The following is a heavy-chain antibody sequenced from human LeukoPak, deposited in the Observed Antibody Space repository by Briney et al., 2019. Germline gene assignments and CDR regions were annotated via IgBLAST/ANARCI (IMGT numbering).Heavy chain of an antibody. V-gene: IGHV3-33*06. CDR1: GFTFSDYG. J-gene: IGHJ5*01. CDR3: AKDRGSYSTTADS. D-gene: IGHD1-26*01. Sequence: PGGSLRLSCAASGFTFSDYGIHWVRQAPGKGLEWVAVIWYDGTNKYYGDSVKGRFTISRDNSKNTLCLQMNSLRAEDTAVYYCAKDRGSYSTTADSWGQGTLVTVSS. CDR2: IWYDGTNK.